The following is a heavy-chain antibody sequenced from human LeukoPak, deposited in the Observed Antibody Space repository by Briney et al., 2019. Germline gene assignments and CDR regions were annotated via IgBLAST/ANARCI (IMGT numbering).Heavy chain of an antibody. CDR3: ARAHFSGAWYEFGY. D-gene: IGHD6-19*01. J-gene: IGHJ4*02. Sequence: GGSLRLSCVASGFTFSSSAMSWVRQAPGKGLEWVSAVSGGGDSTYYADSVKGRFTISRDNSKNTLYLQMNSLRAEDTAVYYCARAHFSGAWYEFGYWGQGTLVTVSS. CDR1: GFTFSSSA. V-gene: IGHV3-23*01. CDR2: VSGGGDST.